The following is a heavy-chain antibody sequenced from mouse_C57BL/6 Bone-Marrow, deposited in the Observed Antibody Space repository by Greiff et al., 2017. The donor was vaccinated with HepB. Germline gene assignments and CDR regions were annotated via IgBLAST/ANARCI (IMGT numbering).Heavy chain of an antibody. Sequence: EVKLVESGGGLVKPGGSLKLSCAASGFTFSDYGMHWVRQAPEKGLEWVAYISSGSSTIYYADTVKGRFTISRDNAKNTLFLQMTSLRSEDTAMYYCARRRYYDAMDCWGQGTSVTVSS. CDR3: ARRRYYDAMDC. CDR1: GFTFSDYG. J-gene: IGHJ4*01. CDR2: ISSGSSTI. D-gene: IGHD2-12*01. V-gene: IGHV5-17*01.